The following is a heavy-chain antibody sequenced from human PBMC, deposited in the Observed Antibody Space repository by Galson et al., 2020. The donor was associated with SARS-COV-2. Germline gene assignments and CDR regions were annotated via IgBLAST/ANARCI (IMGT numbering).Heavy chain of an antibody. Sequence: NSGGPLRLSFTASGSTFSNSYMSWIRQAPGKGLAWVSYISRHGDTIYNANSVKGRLTISRDNTKKFLYLQMNSLRAEDTAVYYCAKALDGQNFVDLWGRGSLVTVSS. D-gene: IGHD1-1*01. CDR3: AKALDGQNFVDL. V-gene: IGHV3-11*04. CDR1: GSTFSNSY. J-gene: IGHJ2*01. CDR2: ISRHGDTI.